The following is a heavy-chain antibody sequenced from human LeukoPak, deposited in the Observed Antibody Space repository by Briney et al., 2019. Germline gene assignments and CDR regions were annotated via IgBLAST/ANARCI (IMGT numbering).Heavy chain of an antibody. Sequence: MTSETLSLTCTVSGGSISSYYWSWIRQPPGKGLEWIGYIYYSGSTNYNPSLKSRVTISVDTSKNQFSLKLSSVTAADTAVYYCASDRIAAAGTGREDYWGQGTLVTVSS. CDR1: GGSISSYY. V-gene: IGHV4-59*08. CDR3: ASDRIAAAGTGREDY. D-gene: IGHD6-13*01. J-gene: IGHJ4*02. CDR2: IYYSGST.